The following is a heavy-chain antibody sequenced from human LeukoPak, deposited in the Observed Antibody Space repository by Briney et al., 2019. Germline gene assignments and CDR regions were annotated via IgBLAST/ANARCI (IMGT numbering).Heavy chain of an antibody. CDR1: GFTFSAYA. V-gene: IGHV3-48*03. J-gene: IGHJ3*02. Sequence: RGSLRLSCAASGFTFSAYAMGWVRQAPGKGLEWISYISGSGSSIFYADSLQGRFTVSRDNAKNSVYLQMNSLRAEDTAVYYCAREGGFGYDDAFDTWGHGTTVTVSS. CDR3: AREGGFGYDDAFDT. D-gene: IGHD3-16*02. CDR2: ISGSGSSI.